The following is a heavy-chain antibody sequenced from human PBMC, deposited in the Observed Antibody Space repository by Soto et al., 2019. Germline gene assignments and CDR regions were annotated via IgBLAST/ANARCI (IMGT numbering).Heavy chain of an antibody. Sequence: QVQLVQSGAEVKKPGSSVKVSCKASGGTFSSYAISWVRQAPGQGLEWMGGIIPIFGTANYAQKFQGRVPITADESTSTAYMELSSLRSEDTAVYYCARADYYGSGSYYMYYYYGMDVWGQGTTVTVSS. CDR2: IIPIFGTA. J-gene: IGHJ6*02. CDR1: GGTFSSYA. V-gene: IGHV1-69*12. D-gene: IGHD3-10*01. CDR3: ARADYYGSGSYYMYYYYGMDV.